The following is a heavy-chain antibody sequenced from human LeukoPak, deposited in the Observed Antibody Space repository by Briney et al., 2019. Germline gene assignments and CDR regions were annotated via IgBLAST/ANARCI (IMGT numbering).Heavy chain of an antibody. V-gene: IGHV1-18*01. CDR3: ARGEGIESSGWTSFDY. J-gene: IGHJ4*02. Sequence: GASVKVSCKASGYTFTSYGISWVRQAPGQGLEWMGWISAYNGNTNYAQKLQGRVTMPTDTSTSTAYMELRSLRSDDTAVYYCARGEGIESSGWTSFDYWGQGTLVTVSS. D-gene: IGHD6-19*01. CDR1: GYTFTSYG. CDR2: ISAYNGNT.